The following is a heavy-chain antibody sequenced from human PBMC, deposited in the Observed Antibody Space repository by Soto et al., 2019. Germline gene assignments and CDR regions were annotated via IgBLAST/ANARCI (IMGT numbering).Heavy chain of an antibody. CDR2: IIPIFGTA. V-gene: IGHV1-69*06. CDR1: GGTFSSYA. D-gene: IGHD1-7*01. J-gene: IGHJ6*02. Sequence: VQLVQSGAEVKKPGSSVKVSCKASGGTFSSYAISWVRQAPGQGLEWMGGIIPIFGTANYAQKFQGRVTITADKSTSTAYMELSSLRSEDTAVYYCARSPKLELHVYYYYGMDVWGQGTTVTVSS. CDR3: ARSPKLELHVYYYYGMDV.